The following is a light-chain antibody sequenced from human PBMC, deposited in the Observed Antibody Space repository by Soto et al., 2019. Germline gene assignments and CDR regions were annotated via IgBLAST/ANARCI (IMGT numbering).Light chain of an antibody. CDR3: CSYTSSITYV. V-gene: IGLV2-14*01. CDR2: EVS. Sequence: ALNQPASVSGSPGQSITISCTGTSSDVGGYNYVSWYQQHPGKAPKLMIYEVSYRPSGVSDRFSGSKSGNTASLTISGLQAEDEADYYCCSYTSSITYVFGTGTKVTVL. CDR1: SSDVGGYNY. J-gene: IGLJ1*01.